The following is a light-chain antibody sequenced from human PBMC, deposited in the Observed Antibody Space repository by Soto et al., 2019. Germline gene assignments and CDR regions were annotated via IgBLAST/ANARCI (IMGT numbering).Light chain of an antibody. CDR1: QSISSY. CDR3: QRSFGTLPHT. J-gene: IGKJ2*01. Sequence: DIQMTQSPSSLSASVGDRVTITCRASQSISSYLNWYQQKRGKAPKLLIYAASSLQSGVPSRFSGSGSGTDFTLTISNLQPEDFATYYCQRSFGTLPHTFGQGTKLDIK. CDR2: AAS. V-gene: IGKV1-39*01.